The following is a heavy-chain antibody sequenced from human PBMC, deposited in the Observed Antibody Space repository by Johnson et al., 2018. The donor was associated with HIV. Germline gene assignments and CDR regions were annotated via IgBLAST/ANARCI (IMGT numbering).Heavy chain of an antibody. Sequence: VQLVESGGGVVQPGRSLRLSCAASGFTFRSYWMSWVRQAPGKGLEWVSVISGSGGCTYYADSVKGRFTISRDNSKNTLYLQMNSLRAGDTAVYYCARVTNDAFDIWGQGTMVTVSS. V-gene: IGHV3-23*04. CDR1: GFTFRSYW. J-gene: IGHJ3*02. CDR3: ARVTNDAFDI. CDR2: ISGSGGCT.